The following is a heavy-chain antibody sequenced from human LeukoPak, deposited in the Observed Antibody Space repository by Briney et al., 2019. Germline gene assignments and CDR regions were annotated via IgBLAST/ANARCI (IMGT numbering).Heavy chain of an antibody. V-gene: IGHV3-13*01. Sequence: GRSLRLSCAASGFTFSSYDMHWVRQATGKGLEWVSAFATTGDTYYADSVKGRFTISRENAKNSLYLQMNSLRAGDTAVYYGARSPRGDYYDYWGQGTLVTVSS. CDR3: ARSPRGDYYDY. D-gene: IGHD4-17*01. CDR2: FATTGDT. CDR1: GFTFSSYD. J-gene: IGHJ4*02.